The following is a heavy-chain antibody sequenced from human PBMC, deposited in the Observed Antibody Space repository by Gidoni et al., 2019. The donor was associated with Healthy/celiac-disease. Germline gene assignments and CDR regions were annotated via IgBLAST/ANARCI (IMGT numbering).Heavy chain of an antibody. CDR1: GGSISSSSYY. V-gene: IGHV4-39*01. CDR2: IYYSGST. J-gene: IGHJ6*02. D-gene: IGHD6-19*01. CDR3: ARINSSGWYYYYGMDV. Sequence: QLQLQESGPGLVKPSETLSLTCTVSGGSISSSSYYWGWIRQPPGKGLEWIGSIYYSGSTYYNPSLKSRVTISVDTSKNQFSLKLSSVTAADTAVYYCARINSSGWYYYYGMDVWGQGTTVTVSS.